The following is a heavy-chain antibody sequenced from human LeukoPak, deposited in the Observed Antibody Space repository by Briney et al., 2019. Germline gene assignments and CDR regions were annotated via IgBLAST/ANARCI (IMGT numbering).Heavy chain of an antibody. CDR1: GFSFSRYW. J-gene: IGHJ4*02. V-gene: IGHV3-7*01. CDR3: LRDTGCRTTNCYSYFDY. CDR2: IMPDGSEK. Sequence: PGGSLRLSCAASGFSFSRYWMSWVRQAPGKGLEWVANIMPDGSEKYYVDSVRGRFTLSRDNAKNSLYLQMNSLRAEDTAVYYCLRDTGCRTTNCYSYFDYWGQGTLVTVSS. D-gene: IGHD2-2*01.